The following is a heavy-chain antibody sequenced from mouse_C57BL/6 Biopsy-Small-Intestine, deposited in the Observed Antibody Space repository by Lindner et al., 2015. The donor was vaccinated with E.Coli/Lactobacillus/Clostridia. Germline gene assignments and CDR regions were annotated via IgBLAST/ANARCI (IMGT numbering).Heavy chain of an antibody. CDR1: GYAFSSSW. Sequence: VQLQESGPELVKPGASVKISCKASGYAFSSSWMNWVKHRPGKGLEWIGRIYPGDGDTNYSGMFKGKVTLTADKSSSTAYLQLSSLTSEDSAVYFCTRSHNGFHAMDYWGQGASVTVSS. CDR2: IYPGDGDT. V-gene: IGHV1-82*01. D-gene: IGHD2-2*01. J-gene: IGHJ4*01. CDR3: TRSHNGFHAMDY.